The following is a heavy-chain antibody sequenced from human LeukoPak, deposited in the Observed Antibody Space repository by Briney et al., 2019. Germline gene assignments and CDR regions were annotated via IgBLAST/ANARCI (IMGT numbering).Heavy chain of an antibody. CDR1: TASTNTYY. CDR2: IYHSGST. D-gene: IGHD3-9*01. CDR3: VSLSWELLAPYFDR. Sequence: SETLSLTCSLSTASTNTYYWSWIRQSPGKGLEWIGHIYHSGSTDYNPSFKSRATISIDMPKKEFSLKLTSVTVADTAMYYCVSLSWELLAPYFDRWGQGAFVIVSS. V-gene: IGHV4-59*01. J-gene: IGHJ4*02.